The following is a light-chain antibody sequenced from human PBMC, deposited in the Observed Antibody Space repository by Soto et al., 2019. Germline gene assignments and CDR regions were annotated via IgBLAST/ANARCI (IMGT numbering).Light chain of an antibody. CDR1: QGISTY. J-gene: IGKJ5*01. CDR2: AAS. Sequence: DIQMTQSPSSLSASVGNRVSITCRASQGISTYLAWYQQKPGKVPKVLIYAASTLQPGVPSRFSGSGSGTDFTLTINSLQPDDIATYFCQNYGSAPITFGQGTRLEIK. V-gene: IGKV1-27*01. CDR3: QNYGSAPIT.